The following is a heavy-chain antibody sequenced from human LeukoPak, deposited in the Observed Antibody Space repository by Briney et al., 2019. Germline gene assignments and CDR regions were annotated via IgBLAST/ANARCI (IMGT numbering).Heavy chain of an antibody. D-gene: IGHD3-22*01. CDR1: GGSISSSSYY. Sequence: SETLSLTCTVSGGSISSSSYYWGWIRQPPGKGLEWIGSIYYSGSTYYNPSLKSRVTISVDTSKNQFSLKLSSVTAADTAVYYCARDTRGYYYDSSDAFDIWGQGTMVTVSS. V-gene: IGHV4-39*07. J-gene: IGHJ3*02. CDR3: ARDTRGYYYDSSDAFDI. CDR2: IYYSGST.